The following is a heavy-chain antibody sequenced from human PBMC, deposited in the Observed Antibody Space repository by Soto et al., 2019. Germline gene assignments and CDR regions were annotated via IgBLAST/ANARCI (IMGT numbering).Heavy chain of an antibody. J-gene: IGHJ4*02. V-gene: IGHV6-1*01. CDR2: TYYRSRWHN. CDR1: GDSVSGNSAA. CDR3: AREFPYYVRSDSSHDY. D-gene: IGHD3-16*01. Sequence: SQTLSLTCAISGDSVSGNSAAWNWIRQSPSRGLEWLGRTYYRSRWHNDYAVSVKSRITVTPDTSKNQFSLHLNSVTPEDTAVYYCAREFPYYVRSDSSHDYWGKGPLVTVSS.